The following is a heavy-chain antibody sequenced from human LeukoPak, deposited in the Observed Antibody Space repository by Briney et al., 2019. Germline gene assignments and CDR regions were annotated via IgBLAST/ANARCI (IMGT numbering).Heavy chain of an antibody. J-gene: IGHJ4*02. D-gene: IGHD3-22*01. V-gene: IGHV4-31*11. CDR2: IYYSGST. CDR3: ARAPRYYYDSSGVSFDY. CDR1: GGSISSGGYS. Sequence: PSETLSLTCAVSGGSISSGGYSWSWIRQPPGKGLEWIGYIYYSGSTYYNPSLKSRVTISVDTSKNQFSLKLSSVTAADTAVYYCARAPRYYYDSSGVSFDYWGQGTLVTVSS.